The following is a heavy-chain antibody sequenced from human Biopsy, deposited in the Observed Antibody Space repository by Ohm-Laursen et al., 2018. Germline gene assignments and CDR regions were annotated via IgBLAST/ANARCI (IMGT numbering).Heavy chain of an antibody. CDR3: ARLTGDPSY. V-gene: IGHV4-59*01. CDR1: GGSIKSYY. Sequence: PSQTLSLTCTVSGGSIKSYYWNWIRQSPGKGLEWIGFIYYTGHTNYNPSLKGRATISVDTSKNQFSLKVISVTAADTAVYYCARLTGDPSYWGQGILVTVS. D-gene: IGHD7-27*01. CDR2: IYYTGHT. J-gene: IGHJ4*02.